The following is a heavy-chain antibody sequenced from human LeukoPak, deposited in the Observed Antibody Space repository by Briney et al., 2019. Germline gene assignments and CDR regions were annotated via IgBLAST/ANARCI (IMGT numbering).Heavy chain of an antibody. CDR3: ARRGGALRVSDY. J-gene: IGHJ4*02. CDR2: ISSGGDLT. D-gene: IGHD1-26*01. Sequence: GGSLRLSCAASGFTFSSYGMNWVRQAPGKGMEGVSYISSGGDLTYYGDSVKGRFTISRDSAKNSLYLQMNSLRDDDTAVYYCARRGGALRVSDYWGQGTLVTVSS. V-gene: IGHV3-48*02. CDR1: GFTFSSYG.